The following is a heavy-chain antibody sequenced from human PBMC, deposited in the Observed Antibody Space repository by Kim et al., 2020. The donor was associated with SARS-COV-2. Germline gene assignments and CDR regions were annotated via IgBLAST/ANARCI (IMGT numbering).Heavy chain of an antibody. Sequence: GGSLRLSCAASGFTFSSYGMSWVRQAPGKGLEWVSAISDSGDVTASADSVEGRFTISRDNSKKSVYLQMNSLRSEDTALYYCVRGQQWLIKNWGQGTQVTVSS. CDR3: VRGQQWLIKN. CDR2: ISDSGDVT. V-gene: IGHV3-23*01. J-gene: IGHJ4*02. CDR1: GFTFSSYG. D-gene: IGHD6-19*01.